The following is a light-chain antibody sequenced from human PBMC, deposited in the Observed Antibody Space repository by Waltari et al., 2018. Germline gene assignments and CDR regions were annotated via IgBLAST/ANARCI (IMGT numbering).Light chain of an antibody. Sequence: QSVVTQPPSASAPPGQRVTMSCSGSNSNIGKNTVNWYQQLPGTAPKLLVFRNDQRPYVVPDRFSASRSGTSASLAISGLQFDDEADYYCATWDDSLNGWVFGGGTRLTVL. CDR3: ATWDDSLNGWV. V-gene: IGLV1-44*01. CDR2: RND. CDR1: NSNIGKNT. J-gene: IGLJ3*02.